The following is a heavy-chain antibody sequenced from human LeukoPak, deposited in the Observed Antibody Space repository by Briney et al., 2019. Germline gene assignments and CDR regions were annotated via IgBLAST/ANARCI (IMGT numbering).Heavy chain of an antibody. CDR3: ARAQSGSYIY. CDR1: GVTFSSYA. Sequence: ASVKVSCKASGVTFSSYAISWVRQAPGQGLEWMGGIIPIFGTANYAQKFQGRVTITTDESTSTAYMELSSLRSEDTAVYYCARAQSGSYIYWGQGTLVTVSS. J-gene: IGHJ4*02. V-gene: IGHV1-69*05. CDR2: IIPIFGTA. D-gene: IGHD1-26*01.